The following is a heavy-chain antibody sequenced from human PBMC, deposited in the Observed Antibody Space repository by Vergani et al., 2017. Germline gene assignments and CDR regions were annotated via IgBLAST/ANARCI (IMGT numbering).Heavy chain of an antibody. CDR1: GFSLSTSGVG. J-gene: IGHJ6*02. CDR3: SHQYGSGSYYFHYGMDV. Sequence: QVTLKESGPVLVKPTQTLTLTCTFSGFSLSTSGVGVGWIRQPPGKALEWLALIYWDDDKRYSPSLKSRLTITKDTSKNQVVLTMTNMDPVDTATYYCSHQYGSGSYYFHYGMDVWGQGTTVTVSS. D-gene: IGHD3-10*01. V-gene: IGHV2-5*02. CDR2: IYWDDDK.